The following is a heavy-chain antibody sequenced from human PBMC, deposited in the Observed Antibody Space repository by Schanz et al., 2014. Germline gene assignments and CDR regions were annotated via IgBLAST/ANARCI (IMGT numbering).Heavy chain of an antibody. CDR2: INSDGRST. V-gene: IGHV3-74*01. J-gene: IGHJ4*02. Sequence: EVQLVESGGGFVQPGGSLRLSCAASGFTFNDYWMHWVRQAPGKGLVWVSRINSDGRSTNYADSVKGRFTISRDNSKNTLYLQMNSLRTEDTAVYFCAKSYDTSGYSGFDYWGQGTLVTVSS. D-gene: IGHD3-22*01. CDR1: GFTFNDYW. CDR3: AKSYDTSGYSGFDY.